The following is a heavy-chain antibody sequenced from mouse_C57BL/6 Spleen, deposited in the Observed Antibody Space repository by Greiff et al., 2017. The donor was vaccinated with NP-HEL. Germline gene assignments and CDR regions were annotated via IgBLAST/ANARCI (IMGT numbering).Heavy chain of an antibody. D-gene: IGHD2-4*01. J-gene: IGHJ4*01. CDR1: GYTFTSYW. V-gene: IGHV1-53*01. CDR3: ARAEIYYEYYYAMDY. CDR2: INPSNGGT. Sequence: QVQLQQPGTELVKPGASVKLSCKASGYTFTSYWMHWVKQRPGQGLEWIGNINPSNGGTNYNEKFKSKATLTVDKSSSTAYMQLSSLTSEDSAVYYCARAEIYYEYYYAMDYWGQGTSVTVSS.